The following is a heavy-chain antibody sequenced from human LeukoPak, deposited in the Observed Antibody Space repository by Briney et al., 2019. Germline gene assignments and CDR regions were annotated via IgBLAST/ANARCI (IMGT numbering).Heavy chain of an antibody. J-gene: IGHJ4*02. D-gene: IGHD1/OR15-1a*01. Sequence: QTGGSLRLSCAASGFTFSSYGMHWVRQAPGKGLEWVAFIRYDGSNKYYADSVKGRFTISRDNSKNTLYLQMNSLRAEDTAVYYCAKVKVGTTLQGDYWGQGTLVTVSS. CDR1: GFTFSSYG. CDR3: AKVKVGTTLQGDY. CDR2: IRYDGSNK. V-gene: IGHV3-30*02.